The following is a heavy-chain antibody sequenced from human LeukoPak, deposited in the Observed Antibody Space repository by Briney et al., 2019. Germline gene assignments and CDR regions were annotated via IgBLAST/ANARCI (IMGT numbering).Heavy chain of an antibody. CDR2: MNPNSGNT. J-gene: IGHJ4*02. Sequence: GASVKVSCKASGYTFTSYDINWVRQATGQGLEWMGWMNPNSGNTGYAQKFQGRVTMTRDTSISTAYMELSSLRSDDTAVYFCARDPSIAAAGNWGQGTLVTVSS. CDR1: GYTFTSYD. D-gene: IGHD6-13*01. CDR3: ARDPSIAAAGN. V-gene: IGHV1-8*01.